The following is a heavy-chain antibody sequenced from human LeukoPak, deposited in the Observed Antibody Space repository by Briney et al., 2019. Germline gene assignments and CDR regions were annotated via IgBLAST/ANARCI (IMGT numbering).Heavy chain of an antibody. CDR2: ISSSGSTI. CDR3: ARERTRGVLGVVDY. V-gene: IGHV3-48*01. D-gene: IGHD3-16*02. J-gene: IGHJ4*02. CDR1: GLTFSSCA. Sequence: PGGSLRLSCGASGLTFSSCAMAWVRQAPGKGLGWVSYISSSGSTIYYAASVKGRLYNSRGKAKNSLYLQMKSLRGEDTAVYYCARERTRGVLGVVDYWGQGTLVTVSS.